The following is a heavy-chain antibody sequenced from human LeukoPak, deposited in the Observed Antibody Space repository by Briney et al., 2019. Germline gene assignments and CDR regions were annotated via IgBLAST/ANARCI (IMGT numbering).Heavy chain of an antibody. D-gene: IGHD6-13*01. V-gene: IGHV4-39*01. CDR2: IYYSGST. CDR1: GVSISSSYSY. J-gene: IGHJ1*01. CDR3: ARGRSIAATGTA. Sequence: SETLSLTCTVSGVSISSSYSYWGWIRQPPGKGLEWIGSIYYSGSTYYNPSLKSRVTISVDTSKNQFSLKLSSVTAADTAVYYCARGRSIAATGTAWGQGTLVTVSS.